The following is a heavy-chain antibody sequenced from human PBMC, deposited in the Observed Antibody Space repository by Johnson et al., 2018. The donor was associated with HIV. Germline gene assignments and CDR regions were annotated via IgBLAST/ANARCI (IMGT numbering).Heavy chain of an antibody. CDR1: GFTFSSYA. D-gene: IGHD6-6*01. Sequence: QVQLVESGGGVVQPGRSLRLSCAASGFTFSSYAMHWVRQAPGKGLEWVAVISYDGSNQYYADSVKGRFTIPRDNSKNTLYLQMNSLRAEDTAVYYCANSYSSSSGNNDYAFDIWGQGTMVTVSS. J-gene: IGHJ3*02. CDR3: ANSYSSSSGNNDYAFDI. V-gene: IGHV3-30-3*01. CDR2: ISYDGSNQ.